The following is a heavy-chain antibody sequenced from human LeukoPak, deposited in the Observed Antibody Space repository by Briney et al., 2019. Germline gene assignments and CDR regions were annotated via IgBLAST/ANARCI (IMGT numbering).Heavy chain of an antibody. CDR2: IRSDGSEK. CDR1: GFTFSNYG. Sequence: PGGSLRLSCAASGFTFSNYGMHWVRQAPGKGLEWVAFIRSDGSEKYYTDSVKGRFTISRDDSKTTLYLQLTSLRAEDTAVYYCAKHLNNENYYAGQGTLVTVSS. J-gene: IGHJ4*02. V-gene: IGHV3-30*02. D-gene: IGHD2-8*01. CDR3: AKHLNNENYY.